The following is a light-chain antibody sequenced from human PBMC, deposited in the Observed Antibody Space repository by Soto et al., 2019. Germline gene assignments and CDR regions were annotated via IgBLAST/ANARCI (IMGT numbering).Light chain of an antibody. Sequence: QSVLTQPPSASGSPGQSVAISCTGTSNDAGGYNFVSWYQQHPGKAPKLMIFEVSKRPSGVPDRFSGSKSGSTASLTVSGLQAEDEADYYCSSYAGNNIYYVFGTGTKVTVL. J-gene: IGLJ1*01. V-gene: IGLV2-8*01. CDR1: SNDAGGYNF. CDR2: EVS. CDR3: SSYAGNNIYYV.